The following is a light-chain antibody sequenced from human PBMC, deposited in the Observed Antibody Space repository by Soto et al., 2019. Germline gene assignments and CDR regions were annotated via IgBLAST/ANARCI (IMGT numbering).Light chain of an antibody. J-gene: IGLJ1*01. CDR1: NSDVGIYDF. CDR2: EVS. Sequence: QSVLTQPASVSGTPGQSITISCTGSNSDVGIYDFVSWYQHHPGRAPKLIVSEVSHRPSGVSNRFSGSKSGNTASLTISGLQSEDKADYYCISYTSDDVRYVFGTGTKLTVL. V-gene: IGLV2-14*01. CDR3: ISYTSDDVRYV.